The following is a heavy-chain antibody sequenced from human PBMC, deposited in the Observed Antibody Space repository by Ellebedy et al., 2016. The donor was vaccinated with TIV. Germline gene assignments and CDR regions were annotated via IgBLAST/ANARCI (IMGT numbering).Heavy chain of an antibody. Sequence: GESLKISXAASGFTFSSYAMSWVRQAPGKGLEWVSAISGSGGSTYYADSVKGRFTISRDNSKNTLYLQMNSLRAEDTAVYYCAKGDDFWSGPTGPAFDYWGQGTLVTVSS. CDR3: AKGDDFWSGPTGPAFDY. J-gene: IGHJ4*02. D-gene: IGHD3-3*01. CDR1: GFTFSSYA. CDR2: ISGSGGST. V-gene: IGHV3-23*01.